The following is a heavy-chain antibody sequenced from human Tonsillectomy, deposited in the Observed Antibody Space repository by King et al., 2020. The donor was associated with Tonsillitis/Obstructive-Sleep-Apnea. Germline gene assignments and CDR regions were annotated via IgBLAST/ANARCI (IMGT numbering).Heavy chain of an antibody. Sequence: VQLVESGGGLVQPGGSLRLSCAASGFTFSSYWMSWVRQAPGKGLEWVANIKQDGSEKYYVESVKGRFTISRDIAKNSMYLQMNSLRAEDTAVYYCARTHYQLLISYWGQGTLVTVSS. CDR1: GFTFSSYW. V-gene: IGHV3-7*01. CDR2: IKQDGSEK. D-gene: IGHD2-2*01. CDR3: ARTHYQLLISY. J-gene: IGHJ4*02.